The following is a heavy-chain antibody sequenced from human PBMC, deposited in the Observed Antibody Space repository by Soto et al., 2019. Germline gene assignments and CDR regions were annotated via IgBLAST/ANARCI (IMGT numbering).Heavy chain of an antibody. CDR2: ISSSGSTI. D-gene: IGHD6-13*01. CDR1: GFTFSDYY. J-gene: IGHJ3*02. CDR3: ARHSLRGPIADIGAFDI. V-gene: IGHV3-11*01. Sequence: GGSLRLSCAASGFTFSDYYMSWIRQAPGKGLEWVSYISSSGSTIYYADSVKGRFTISRDNAKNSLYLQMNSLRAEDTAVYYCARHSLRGPIADIGAFDIWGQGTMVTVSS.